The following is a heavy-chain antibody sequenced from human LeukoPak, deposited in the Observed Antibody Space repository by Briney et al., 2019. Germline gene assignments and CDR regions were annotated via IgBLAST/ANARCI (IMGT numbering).Heavy chain of an antibody. D-gene: IGHD3-22*01. J-gene: IGHJ4*02. CDR1: GFTFSSYA. CDR2: ISGSGDNT. V-gene: IGHV3-23*01. CDR3: AKGSYYDSSGSFYFDY. Sequence: GGSLRLSCAASGFTFSSYAMSWVRQAPGKGLEWVPGISGSGDNTYYADSVKGRFTISRDNSKNTLYVQVNSLGTEDTAAYYCAKGSYYDSSGSFYFDYWGQGTLVTVSS.